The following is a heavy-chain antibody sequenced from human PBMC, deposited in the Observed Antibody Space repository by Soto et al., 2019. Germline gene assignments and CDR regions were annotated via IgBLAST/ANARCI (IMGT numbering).Heavy chain of an antibody. CDR2: ISGSGGST. CDR3: AKGTRITIFARYYFDY. CDR1: GFTFSSYA. D-gene: IGHD3-3*01. Sequence: GGSLRLSCAASGFTFSSYAMSRVRQAPGKGLEWVSAISGSGGSTYYADSVKGRFTISRDNSKNTLYLQMNSLRAEDTAVYYCAKGTRITIFARYYFDYWGQGTLVTVSS. J-gene: IGHJ4*02. V-gene: IGHV3-23*01.